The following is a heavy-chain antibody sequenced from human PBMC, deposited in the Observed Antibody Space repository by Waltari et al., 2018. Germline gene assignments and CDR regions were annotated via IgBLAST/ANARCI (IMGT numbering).Heavy chain of an antibody. V-gene: IGHV4-39*01. CDR3: TETLTGTNGYFDY. CDR1: GGSISSSSYY. Sequence: QLQLQESGPGLVKPSETLSLTCTVSGGSISSSSYYWGWIRQPPGKGLEWIGSIYYSGSTYYNPSLKSRVTISVDTSKNQFSLKLSSVTAADTAVYYCTETLTGTNGYFDYWGQGTLVTVSS. J-gene: IGHJ4*02. D-gene: IGHD1-20*01. CDR2: IYYSGST.